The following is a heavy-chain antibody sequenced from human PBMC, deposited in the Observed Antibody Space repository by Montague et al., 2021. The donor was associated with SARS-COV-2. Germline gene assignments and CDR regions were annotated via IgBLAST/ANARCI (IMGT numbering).Heavy chain of an antibody. CDR3: ARQGVFSYTKVEN. D-gene: IGHD1-1*01. J-gene: IGHJ4*02. Sequence: SETLSLTCAVSGGSISSSNYWFWVRQPPGKGLVWIGEVYHGGRNNYNPSLKSRATISVDKSTNQLSLLLSSVTAAATAVYYCARQGVFSYTKVENWGQGTLVTVSS. CDR1: GGSISSSNY. CDR2: VYHGGRN. V-gene: IGHV4-4*02.